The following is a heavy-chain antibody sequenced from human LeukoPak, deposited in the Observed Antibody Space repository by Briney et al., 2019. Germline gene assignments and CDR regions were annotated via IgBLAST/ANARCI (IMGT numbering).Heavy chain of an antibody. CDR2: IYTSGST. V-gene: IGHV4-61*02. J-gene: IGHJ4*02. CDR3: ARGGYCGGDCYFYY. D-gene: IGHD2-21*02. Sequence: SETLSLTCTVSGGSISSGSYYWSWIRQPAGKGLEWIGRIYTSGSTDYNPSLKSRVSISVDTSKNQFSLKLSSVTAADTAVYYCARGGYCGGDCYFYYWGQGTLVTVSS. CDR1: GGSISSGSYY.